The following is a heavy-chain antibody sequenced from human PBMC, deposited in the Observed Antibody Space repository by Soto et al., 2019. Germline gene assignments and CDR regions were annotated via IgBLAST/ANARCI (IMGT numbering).Heavy chain of an antibody. D-gene: IGHD6-19*01. CDR2: IIPIFGTA. V-gene: IGHV1-69*13. CDR3: AGVPLAVAGFFDY. CDR1: GGTFSSYA. J-gene: IGHJ4*02. Sequence: SVKVSCKASGGTFSSYAISWVRQAPGQGLEWMGGIIPIFGTANYAQKFQGRVTITADESTSTAYMELSSLRSEDTAVYYCAGVPLAVAGFFDYWGQGTLVTVSS.